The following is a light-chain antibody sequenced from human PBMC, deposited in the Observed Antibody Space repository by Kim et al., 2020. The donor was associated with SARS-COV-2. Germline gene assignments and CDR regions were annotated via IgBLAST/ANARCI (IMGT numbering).Light chain of an antibody. CDR1: SGHSTNA. Sequence: PVKLTGTLSSGHSTNAIAWHQQRPEKGPRYLMKLNSDGSHNKGDGIPDRFSGSSSGAERYLTISSLQSEDEADYYCQTWGTGIWVFGGGTQLTVL. CDR2: LNSDGSH. J-gene: IGLJ3*02. V-gene: IGLV4-69*01. CDR3: QTWGTGIWV.